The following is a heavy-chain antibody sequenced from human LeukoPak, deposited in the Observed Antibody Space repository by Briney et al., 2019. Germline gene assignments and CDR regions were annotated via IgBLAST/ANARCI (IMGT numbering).Heavy chain of an antibody. J-gene: IGHJ6*02. CDR1: GFTFDDYT. Sequence: PGGSLRLSCAASGFTFDDYTMHWVRQAPGKGLEWVSLMSWDGGSTYYADSVKGRFTISRDNSKNSLYLQMNSLRAEDTAVYYCAKDPLVRLPYTNYYYYTVWTSGAKGPRSPSP. CDR3: AKDPLVRLPYTNYYYYTVWTS. V-gene: IGHV3-43*01. D-gene: IGHD6-13*01. CDR2: MSWDGGST.